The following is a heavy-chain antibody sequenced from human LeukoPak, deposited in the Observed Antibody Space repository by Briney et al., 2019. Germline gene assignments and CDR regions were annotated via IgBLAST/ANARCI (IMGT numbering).Heavy chain of an antibody. V-gene: IGHV3-11*01. CDR2: ISSSGSSI. Sequence: GGSLRLSCAASGFTFRDYYLSWIRQAPGKGLEWVSYISSSGSSIYYADSVKGRFTISRDNGKNSLYLQMNSLRAEDTAVYYSARDFWSGFYTPYNWFDPWGQGTLVTVSS. CDR1: GFTFRDYY. CDR3: ARDFWSGFYTPYNWFDP. J-gene: IGHJ5*02. D-gene: IGHD3-3*01.